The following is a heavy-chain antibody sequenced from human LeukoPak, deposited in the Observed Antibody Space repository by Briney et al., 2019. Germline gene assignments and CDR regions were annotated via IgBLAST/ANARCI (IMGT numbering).Heavy chain of an antibody. Sequence: GGSLRLSCAASGFTFTSYWMTWVRQAPGKGLEWVANIKEDGSEKFYVGSVRGRFTISRDNARNSVSLQMNGLRDDDTAVYYCARDVDTNSWGQGTLVTVSS. CDR2: IKEDGSEK. V-gene: IGHV3-7*03. CDR3: ARDVDTNS. J-gene: IGHJ4*02. CDR1: GFTFTSYW. D-gene: IGHD5-18*01.